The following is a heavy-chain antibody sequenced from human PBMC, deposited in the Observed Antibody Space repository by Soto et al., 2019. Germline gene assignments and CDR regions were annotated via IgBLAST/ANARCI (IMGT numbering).Heavy chain of an antibody. J-gene: IGHJ6*02. V-gene: IGHV4-39*01. CDR2: IYYSGST. Sequence: QLQLQESGPGLVRPSATLSLTCTVSGGSISSSSYYWGWIRQPPGKGLAWIGSIYYSGSTYYNPSLKSRVTLSVDTSKNQVSLKVSSVTAADTAVYDCARTTVTTLGGDVWGQGTTVTVSS. D-gene: IGHD4-17*01. CDR3: ARTTVTTLGGDV. CDR1: GGSISSSSYY.